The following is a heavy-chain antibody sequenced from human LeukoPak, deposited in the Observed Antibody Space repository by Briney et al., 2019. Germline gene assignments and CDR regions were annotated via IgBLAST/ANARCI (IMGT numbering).Heavy chain of an antibody. CDR3: ARQGIEMDSGFYF. CDR2: IYPGDSDT. D-gene: IGHD5-12*01. Sequence: GESLKISCKDSGYIFTTYWIGWVRQMPGKGLEWMGIIYPGDSDTRYSPSFQGQVTISADKSTSTAYLQWSSLKASDTAMYYCARQGIEMDSGFYFWGQGTLVTVAS. V-gene: IGHV5-51*01. CDR1: GYIFTTYW. J-gene: IGHJ4*02.